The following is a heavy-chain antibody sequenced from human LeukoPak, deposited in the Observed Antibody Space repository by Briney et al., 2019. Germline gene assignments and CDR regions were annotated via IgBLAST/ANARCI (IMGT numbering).Heavy chain of an antibody. V-gene: IGHV5-51*01. D-gene: IGHD2-15*01. CDR2: IYPGDSDT. J-gene: IGHJ4*02. CDR1: GYSFTGYW. Sequence: GESLKISCKGSGYSFTGYWIGWVRQMPGKGLEWMGIIYPGDSDTRYSPSFQGQVTISADKSISTAYLQWSSLKASDTAMYYCARHPRIYCSGGSCYQYYFDYWGQGTLVTVSS. CDR3: ARHPRIYCSGGSCYQYYFDY.